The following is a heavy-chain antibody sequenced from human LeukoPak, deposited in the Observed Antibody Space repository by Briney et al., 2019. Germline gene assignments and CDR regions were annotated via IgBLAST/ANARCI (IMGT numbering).Heavy chain of an antibody. CDR3: ARGNYYYYYMDV. CDR2: IYYSGST. J-gene: IGHJ6*03. CDR1: GGSISSYY. V-gene: IGHV4-59*01. Sequence: SETLSLTCTVSGGSISSYYWSWIRQPPGKGLEWIGYIYYSGSTNYNPSLKSRVTISVDTFKNQFSLKLSSVTAADTAVYYRARGNYYYYYMDVWGKGTTVTISS. D-gene: IGHD2/OR15-2a*01.